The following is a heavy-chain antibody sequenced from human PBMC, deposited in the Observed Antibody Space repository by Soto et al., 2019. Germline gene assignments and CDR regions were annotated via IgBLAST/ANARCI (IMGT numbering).Heavy chain of an antibody. CDR2: MNPNSGNT. Sequence: ASVKVSCKASGYTFTSYDINWVRQATGQGLEWMGWMNPNSGNTGYAQKFQGRVTMTRNTSISTAYMELSSLRSEDTAVYYCARMPRVNYDFWSGYLNYYYYYMDVWGKGTTVTVSS. CDR3: ARMPRVNYDFWSGYLNYYYYYMDV. CDR1: GYTFTSYD. V-gene: IGHV1-8*01. J-gene: IGHJ6*03. D-gene: IGHD3-3*01.